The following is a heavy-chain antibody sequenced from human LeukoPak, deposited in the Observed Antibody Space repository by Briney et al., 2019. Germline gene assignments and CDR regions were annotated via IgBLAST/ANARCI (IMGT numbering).Heavy chain of an antibody. CDR1: GGSFSGYY. Sequence: SETLSLTCAVYGGSFSGYYWSWIRQPPGKGLEWIGEINHSGSTNYNPSLKSRVTISVDTSKNQFSLKLSSVTAADTAVYYCARVGYCSSTSCRWYSSSWNYFDYWGQGTLVTVSS. CDR2: INHSGST. CDR3: ARVGYCSSTSCRWYSSSWNYFDY. D-gene: IGHD2-2*01. J-gene: IGHJ4*02. V-gene: IGHV4-34*01.